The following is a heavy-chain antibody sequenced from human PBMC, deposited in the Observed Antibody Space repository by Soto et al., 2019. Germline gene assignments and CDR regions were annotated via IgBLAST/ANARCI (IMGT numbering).Heavy chain of an antibody. J-gene: IGHJ5*02. D-gene: IGHD1-7*01. CDR2: MYYTGSS. CDR1: GDSISSVSHY. V-gene: IGHV4-39*01. Sequence: SETLSLTCTVSGDSISSVSHYWGWIRQPPGKGLEWIGSMYYTGSSYYNPSLKSRVTMSLDTSRNEFSLKLSSVTAADTAVYYCARHINWNYQVDPWGQGSLVTVSP. CDR3: ARHINWNYQVDP.